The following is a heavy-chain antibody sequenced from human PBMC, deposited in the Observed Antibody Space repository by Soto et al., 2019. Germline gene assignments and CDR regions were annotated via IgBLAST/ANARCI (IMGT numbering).Heavy chain of an antibody. D-gene: IGHD2-15*01. CDR3: SCCSGGACHQNYGMDV. CDR2: ISPSTSHI. CDR1: GFTFSSCT. Sequence: EVHLVESGGGLVKPGGSLRLSCAVSGFTFSSCTMNWVRQAPGKGLEWVSSISPSTSHIYYEDSVKGRFTISRDNAKNSLFLQMNSLRAEDTGVYYCSCCSGGACHQNYGMDVWGQGTTVTVSS. J-gene: IGHJ6*02. V-gene: IGHV3-21*01.